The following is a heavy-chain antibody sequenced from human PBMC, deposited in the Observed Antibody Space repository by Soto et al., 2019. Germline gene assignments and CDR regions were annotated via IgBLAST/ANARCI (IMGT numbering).Heavy chain of an antibody. Sequence: QLQLQESGPGLVKPSETLSLTCTVSGGSTSSSSYQWVWIRQPPGKGLEWIGNVYYNGNTYYNPSLKSRLTISADTSNNQFSLKVKSVTAADTAVYYCARLSGSYNDRYFDYWGQGTLVTVSS. D-gene: IGHD1-26*01. CDR2: VYYNGNT. CDR3: ARLSGSYNDRYFDY. CDR1: GGSTSSSSYQ. V-gene: IGHV4-39*01. J-gene: IGHJ4*02.